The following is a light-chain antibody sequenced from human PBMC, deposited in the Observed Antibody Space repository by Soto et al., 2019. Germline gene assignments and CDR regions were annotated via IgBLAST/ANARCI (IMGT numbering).Light chain of an antibody. CDR1: SSDVGAYNY. J-gene: IGLJ2*01. CDR2: DVT. V-gene: IGLV2-11*01. CDR3: CSYAGSYTVI. Sequence: QSALTQPRSVSGSPGQSVTISCTGTSSDVGAYNYVSWYQHHPGKVPKLMIYDVTRQPSGVPDRFSGSKSGNTASLTISGLQAEDEADYYCCSYAGSYTVIFGGGTKLTVL.